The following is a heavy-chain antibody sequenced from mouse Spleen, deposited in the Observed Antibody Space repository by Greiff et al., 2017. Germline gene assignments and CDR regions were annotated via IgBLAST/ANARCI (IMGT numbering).Heavy chain of an antibody. J-gene: IGHJ2*01. CDR3: ARQEATVVFDY. D-gene: IGHD1-1*01. CDR1: GFTFSSYG. Sequence: EVKLVESGGGLVKPGGSLKLSCAASGFTFSSYGMSWVRQTPEKRLEWVATISGGGSYTYYPDSVKGRFTISRDNAKNNLYLQMSSLRSEDTALYYCARQEATVVFDYWGQGTTLTVSS. V-gene: IGHV5-9-2*01. CDR2: ISGGGSYT.